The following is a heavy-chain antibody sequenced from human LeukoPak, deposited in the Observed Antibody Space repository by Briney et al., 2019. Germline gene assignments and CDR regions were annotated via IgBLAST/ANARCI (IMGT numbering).Heavy chain of an antibody. CDR1: GGTFSSYA. CDR2: IIPILGIA. J-gene: IGHJ4*02. V-gene: IGHV1-69*04. D-gene: IGHD3-22*01. Sequence: ASVKVSCKASGGTFSSYAISWVRQAPGQGLEWMGRIIPILGIANYAQKFQGRVTITADKSTSTAYMELSSLRSEDTAVYYCARDETFYDSSGPGSLGYWGQGTLVTVSS. CDR3: ARDETFYDSSGPGSLGY.